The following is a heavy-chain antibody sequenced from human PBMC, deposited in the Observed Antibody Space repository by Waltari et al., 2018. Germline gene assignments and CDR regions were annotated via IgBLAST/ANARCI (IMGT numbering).Heavy chain of an antibody. CDR1: GYTFTSNW. CDR2: IFPADSDT. Sequence: EVQLVQSGAEVKKPGESLKISCKASGYTFTSNWIGWVRQLPGKGLEWMGIIFPADSDTRYSPSFQGQVTISVDKSVSTAYLQWSSLKASDTAMYYWARQSSQSLDYWGQGTLVTVSS. CDR3: ARQSSQSLDY. V-gene: IGHV5-51*01. D-gene: IGHD6-6*01. J-gene: IGHJ4*02.